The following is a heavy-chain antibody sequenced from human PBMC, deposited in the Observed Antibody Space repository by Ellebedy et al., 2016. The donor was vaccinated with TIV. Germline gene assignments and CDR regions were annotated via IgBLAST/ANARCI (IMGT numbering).Heavy chain of an antibody. Sequence: SETLSLTXSVSGDSISDYCWAWFRQPAGKGLEWIGRIYTSGSTNYNPSLNSRVTMSIDTSKNQFSLRLSSVTAADTAVYYCARRTNTGNYNYFNYWGQGTLVTVSS. V-gene: IGHV4-4*07. D-gene: IGHD1-26*01. CDR1: GDSISDYC. CDR2: IYTSGST. J-gene: IGHJ4*02. CDR3: ARRTNTGNYNYFNY.